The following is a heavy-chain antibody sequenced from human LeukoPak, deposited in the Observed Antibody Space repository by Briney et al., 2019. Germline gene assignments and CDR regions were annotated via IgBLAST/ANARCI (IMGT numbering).Heavy chain of an antibody. CDR2: ISYDGSNK. CDR3: ARDLEMFGKDDAFDI. Sequence: GGSLRLSCAASGFTFSSYAMHWVRQAPGKGLEWVAVISYDGSNKYYADSVKGRFTISRDNSKNTLYLQMNSLRAEDTAVYYCARDLEMFGKDDAFDIWGQGTMVTVSS. D-gene: IGHD3-10*02. V-gene: IGHV3-30*01. J-gene: IGHJ3*02. CDR1: GFTFSSYA.